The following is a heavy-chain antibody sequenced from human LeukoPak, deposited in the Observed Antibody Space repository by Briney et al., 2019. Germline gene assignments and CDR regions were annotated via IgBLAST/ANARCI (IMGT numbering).Heavy chain of an antibody. Sequence: SETLSLTCTVSGGSISSYYWSWIRQSPGMGLEWIGYIYYSGSTNYNPSLKSRVTISVDTSKNQFSLKLSSVTAADTAVYYCARASSSWYFDYWGQGTLVTVSS. J-gene: IGHJ4*02. D-gene: IGHD6-13*01. CDR1: GGSISSYY. CDR3: ARASSSWYFDY. CDR2: IYYSGST. V-gene: IGHV4-59*01.